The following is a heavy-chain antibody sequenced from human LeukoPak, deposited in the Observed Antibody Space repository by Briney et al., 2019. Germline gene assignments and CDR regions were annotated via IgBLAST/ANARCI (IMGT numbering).Heavy chain of an antibody. CDR1: GDSISSGYY. J-gene: IGHJ5*02. V-gene: IGHV4-4*07. D-gene: IGHD3-10*01. CDR2: IETSGNT. Sequence: PSETLSLTCTVSGDSISSGYYWSWIRQPAGKGLEWIGRIETSGNTNYKPSLKSRVTMSVDTSKNQFSLKLSSVTAADTAVYYCATVLYYGSGTYYNLAWFDPWGQGTLVTVSS. CDR3: ATVLYYGSGTYYNLAWFDP.